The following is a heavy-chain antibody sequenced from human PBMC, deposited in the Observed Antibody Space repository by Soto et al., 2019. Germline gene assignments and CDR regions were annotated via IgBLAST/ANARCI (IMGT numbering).Heavy chain of an antibody. CDR2: ISGSGGST. J-gene: IGHJ6*02. Sequence: GGSLRLSCAASGFTFSSYSMNWVRQAPGKGLEWVSYISGSGGSTYYADSVKGRFTISRDNSKNTLYLQMNSLRAEDTAVYYCAKDPRQLRIYYSYGMDVWGQGTTVTVSS. CDR3: AKDPRQLRIYYSYGMDV. V-gene: IGHV3-23*01. CDR1: GFTFSSYS. D-gene: IGHD6-19*01.